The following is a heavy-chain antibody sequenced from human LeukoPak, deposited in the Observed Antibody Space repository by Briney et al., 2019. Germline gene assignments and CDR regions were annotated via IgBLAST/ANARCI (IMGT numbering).Heavy chain of an antibody. CDR3: ARGRPAAGTYYYYYYYMDV. CDR1: GVSISSGSYH. J-gene: IGHJ6*03. CDR2: IYYIGST. D-gene: IGHD6-13*01. V-gene: IGHV4-61*10. Sequence: SETLSFTCTVSGVSISSGSYHWIWIRQPAGKGLEWIGYIYYIGSTNYNPSLKSRVTISVDTSKNQFSLKLSSVTAADTAVYYCARGRPAAGTYYYYYYYMDVWGKGTTVTISS.